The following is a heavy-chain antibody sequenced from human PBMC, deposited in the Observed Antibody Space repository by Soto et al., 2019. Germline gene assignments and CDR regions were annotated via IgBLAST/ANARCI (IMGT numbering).Heavy chain of an antibody. J-gene: IGHJ4*02. D-gene: IGHD1-26*01. Sequence: EVQLVESGGGLVQPGGSLRLSCAASGFTFSSYWMHWVRQAPGKGLVWVSRINSDGSSTSYADSVKGRFTISRDNAKNTMYLQMNSLRAEDTAVYYCVLTDVSGSYYGDYWGQGTLVTVSS. CDR2: INSDGSST. CDR3: VLTDVSGSYYGDY. V-gene: IGHV3-74*01. CDR1: GFTFSSYW.